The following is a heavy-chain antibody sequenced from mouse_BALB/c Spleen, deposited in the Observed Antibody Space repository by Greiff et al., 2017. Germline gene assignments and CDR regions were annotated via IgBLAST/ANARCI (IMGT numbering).Heavy chain of an antibody. D-gene: IGHD1-1*01. CDR1: GYTFTSYW. V-gene: IGHV1-5*01. Sequence: EVQLQQSGTVLARPGASVKMSCKASGYTFTSYWMHWVKQRPGQGLEWIGAIYPGNSDTSYNQKFKGKAKLTAVTSTSTAYMELSSLTNEDSAVYYCTIYYYGSSYRGVYAMDYWGQGTSVTVSS. CDR2: IYPGNSDT. CDR3: TIYYYGSSYRGVYAMDY. J-gene: IGHJ4*01.